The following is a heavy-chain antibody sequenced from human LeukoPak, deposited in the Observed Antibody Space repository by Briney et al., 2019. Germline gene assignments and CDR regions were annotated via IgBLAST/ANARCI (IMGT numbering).Heavy chain of an antibody. J-gene: IGHJ6*03. D-gene: IGHD6-13*01. V-gene: IGHV3-7*01. CDR1: GFTFSNYY. CDR2: IKQDGSEK. Sequence: GGSLRLSCAASGFTFSNYYMSWVRQAPGKGLEWVANIKQDGSEKYYVASVKGRFTISRDNAKNSLYLQMNSLRAEDTAVYYCARAAAAGSRYYFYYYMDVWGKGTTVTVSS. CDR3: ARAAAAGSRYYFYYYMDV.